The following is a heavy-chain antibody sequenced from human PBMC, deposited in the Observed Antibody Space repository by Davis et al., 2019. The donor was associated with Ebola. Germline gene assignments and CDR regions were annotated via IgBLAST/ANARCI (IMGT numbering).Heavy chain of an antibody. D-gene: IGHD6-6*01. Sequence: PGRSLRLSCAASGFPFSAYAMSWVRQPPGEGLQWVSTVSISGRDTYYIDSVMGRFTVSRDNSKNTVFLQMNSLRAEDTAHYYCAQGSSPDNWGPGTLVTVSS. V-gene: IGHV3-23*01. J-gene: IGHJ4*02. CDR1: GFPFSAYA. CDR2: VSISGRDT. CDR3: AQGSSPDN.